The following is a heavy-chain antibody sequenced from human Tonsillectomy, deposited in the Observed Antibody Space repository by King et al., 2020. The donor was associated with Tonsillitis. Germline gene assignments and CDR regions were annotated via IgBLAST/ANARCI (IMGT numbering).Heavy chain of an antibody. Sequence: VQLVESGGGLVQPGGSLRLSCAASGFTFSSYAMSWVRQAPGKGLEWVAAIRGGGGNKYYADSVKGRFTISRDNSKNTLYLQMNSLRAEDTAVYYCAKSAMLNVVGGLIVVDIWSQGTTVTVSS. CDR2: IRGGGGNK. J-gene: IGHJ3*02. CDR3: AKSAMLNVVGGLIVVDI. CDR1: GFTFSSYA. V-gene: IGHV3-23*04. D-gene: IGHD2-15*01.